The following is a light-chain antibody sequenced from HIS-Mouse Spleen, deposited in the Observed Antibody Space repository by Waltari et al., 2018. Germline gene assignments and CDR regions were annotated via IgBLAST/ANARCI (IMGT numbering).Light chain of an antibody. J-gene: IGLJ2*01. Sequence: SYELTQPPSVSVSPGQTARITCSGDALPKQYAYWYQQKPGQAPVLVIYKDSERPSGIPGRFSGSSSGKTVTLTISGVQAEDEADYYCQSADSSGTYVFGGGTKLTVL. CDR3: QSADSSGTYV. V-gene: IGLV3-25*03. CDR1: ALPKQY. CDR2: KDS.